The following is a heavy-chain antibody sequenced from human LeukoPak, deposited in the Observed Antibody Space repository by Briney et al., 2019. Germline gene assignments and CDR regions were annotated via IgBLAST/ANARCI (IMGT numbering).Heavy chain of an antibody. D-gene: IGHD2-2*02. CDR2: INPSCGST. J-gene: IGHJ5*02. Sequence: ASVKVSCKASGYTFTSYYMHGVRQAPGQGLEWMGIINPSCGSTRYAQELQGRVTMTRDTSTSTVYMELSSLRSEDTAVYYCARDIVVVPAAINWFDPWGQGTLVTVSS. CDR1: GYTFTSYY. V-gene: IGHV1-46*03. CDR3: ARDIVVVPAAINWFDP.